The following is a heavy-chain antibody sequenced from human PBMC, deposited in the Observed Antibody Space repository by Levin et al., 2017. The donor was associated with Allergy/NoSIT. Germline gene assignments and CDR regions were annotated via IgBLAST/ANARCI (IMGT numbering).Heavy chain of an antibody. D-gene: IGHD6-13*01. CDR1: GGSISSYY. CDR2: IYYSGST. Sequence: SQTLSLTCTVSGGSISSYYWSWIRQPPGKGLEWIGYIYYSGSTNYNPSLKSRVTISVDTSKNQFSLKLSSVTAADTAVYYCARDIAAAGTAWFDPWGQGTLVTVSS. J-gene: IGHJ5*02. V-gene: IGHV4-59*01. CDR3: ARDIAAAGTAWFDP.